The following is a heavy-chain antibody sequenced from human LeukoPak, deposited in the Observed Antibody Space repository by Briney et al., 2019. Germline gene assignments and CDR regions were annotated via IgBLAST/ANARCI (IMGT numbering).Heavy chain of an antibody. CDR1: GGSISSYY. CDR2: IYTSGST. D-gene: IGHD3-9*01. J-gene: IGHJ5*02. Sequence: SETLSLTCTVSGGSISSYYWSWIRQPAGKGLEWIGRIYTSGSTNYNPSLKSRVTISVDTSKNQFSLKLSSVTAADTAVYYCARGDSGYDILTGYYNLYNWFDPWGQGTLVTVSS. CDR3: ARGDSGYDILTGYYNLYNWFDP. V-gene: IGHV4-4*07.